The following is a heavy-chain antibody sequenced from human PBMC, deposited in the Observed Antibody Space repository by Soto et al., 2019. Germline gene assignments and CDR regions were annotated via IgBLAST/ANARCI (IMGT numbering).Heavy chain of an antibody. Sequence: PGGSLRLSCSFSGFNSDDYGLTWVRQAPGKGLEWVGFIGRPAYGETAEYAASVKGRFIISRDDSKHVAYLQMNSLQTEDTAIYYCSRDGDYYGLDVWGQGTTVTVSS. CDR1: GFNSDDYG. V-gene: IGHV3-49*04. J-gene: IGHJ6*02. CDR3: SRDGDYYGLDV. CDR2: IGRPAYGETA. D-gene: IGHD3-3*01.